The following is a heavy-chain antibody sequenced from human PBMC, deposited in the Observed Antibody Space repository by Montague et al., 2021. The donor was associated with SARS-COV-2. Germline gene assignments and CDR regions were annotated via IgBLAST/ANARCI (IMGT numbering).Heavy chain of an antibody. J-gene: IGHJ3*02. D-gene: IGHD6-13*01. V-gene: IGHV3-23*01. Sequence: SLRLSCAASGFTFSTGYAMSWVRQAPGKGLEWVTAVGTRSGSTYYAASVKGRFTVSRDSSMNLVHLQMNSLRVEDTAVYYCARKGQSSTWQYGFAIWGQGTVVTVSS. CDR2: VGTRSGST. CDR1: GFTFSTGYA. CDR3: ARKGQSSTWQYGFAI.